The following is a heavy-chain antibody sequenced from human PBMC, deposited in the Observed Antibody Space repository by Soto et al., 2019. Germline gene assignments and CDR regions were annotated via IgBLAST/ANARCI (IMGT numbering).Heavy chain of an antibody. V-gene: IGHV3-7*01. J-gene: IGHJ6*02. Sequence: EVQLVESGGGLVQPGGSLRLSCVDSGFTFSSYWMSWVRQAPVKGLEWVGNIKQDGSEENYVDSLKGRFTISRDNAKNSMYLQMNSLRAEDTAVYYCARIAATGRGWDVWGQGTTVAVSS. CDR1: GFTFSSYW. D-gene: IGHD6-13*01. CDR3: ARIAATGRGWDV. CDR2: IKQDGSEE.